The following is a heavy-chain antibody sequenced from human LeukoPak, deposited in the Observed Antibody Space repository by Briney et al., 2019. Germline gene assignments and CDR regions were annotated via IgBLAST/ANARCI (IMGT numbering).Heavy chain of an antibody. CDR2: IYPGDSDT. Sequence: GESLKISCKGSGYSFTSYWIGWVRQMPGKGLEWMGIIYPGDSDTRYSPSFQGQVTISADKSISTAYLQWSSLKASDTAMYYCARNVGYSYGHPHFDYWGQGTLVTVSS. CDR3: ARNVGYSYGHPHFDY. D-gene: IGHD5-18*01. J-gene: IGHJ4*02. V-gene: IGHV5-51*01. CDR1: GYSFTSYW.